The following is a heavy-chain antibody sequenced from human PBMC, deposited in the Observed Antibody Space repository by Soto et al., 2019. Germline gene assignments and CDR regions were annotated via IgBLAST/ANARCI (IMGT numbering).Heavy chain of an antibody. CDR3: AREYTYGSNFFDC. CDR2: ISHSGST. CDR1: GGSISSAAYY. V-gene: IGHV4-31*03. Sequence: QVQLQESGPGLVKPSQTLSLTCTVSGGSISSAAYYWSWIRQHPGKGLEWIGYISHSGSTYYNPSLKSRVIISVDTSKNLFSLSLTFVTAADTAVYYCAREYTYGSNFFDCWGQVALVTVSS. D-gene: IGHD5-18*01. J-gene: IGHJ4*02.